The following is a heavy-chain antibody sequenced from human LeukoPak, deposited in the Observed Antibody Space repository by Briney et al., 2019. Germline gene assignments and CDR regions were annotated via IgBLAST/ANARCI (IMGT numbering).Heavy chain of an antibody. D-gene: IGHD1-26*01. CDR2: ISSSSSTI. Sequence: GGSLRLSCAASGFTFSSYSMNRVRKAPGKGLEWVLFISSSSSTIYYADSVKGRFTITRDNAKNSLYLQMNSLRAEDTDVYYCARDRGGSYSAIDYWGQGTLVTVSS. J-gene: IGHJ4*02. V-gene: IGHV3-48*04. CDR1: GFTFSSYS. CDR3: ARDRGGSYSAIDY.